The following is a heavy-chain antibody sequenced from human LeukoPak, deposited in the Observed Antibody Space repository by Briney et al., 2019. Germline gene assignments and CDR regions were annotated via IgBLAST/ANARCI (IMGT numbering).Heavy chain of an antibody. J-gene: IGHJ5*02. CDR1: GFTFSSYG. CDR2: ISYDGNNR. V-gene: IGHV3-30*03. Sequence: GGPLRLSCAASGFTFSSYGMHWVRQAPGKGLEWVAVISYDGNNRYSADSVKGRFTISRDNSKNTLYLQMNSLRAEDTAVYYCARYDYGDCWFDPWGQGTLVTVSS. D-gene: IGHD4-17*01. CDR3: ARYDYGDCWFDP.